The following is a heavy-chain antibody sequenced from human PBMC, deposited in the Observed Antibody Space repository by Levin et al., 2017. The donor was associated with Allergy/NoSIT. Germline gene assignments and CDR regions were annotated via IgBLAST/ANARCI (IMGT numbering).Heavy chain of an antibody. CDR2: TTHDGGSK. CDR3: ATDKSYYDSRSHGGFDY. CDR1: GFTFKIYA. V-gene: IGHV3-30-3*01. Sequence: GESLKISCAASGFTFKIYALNWVRQSPDKGLEWVAKTTHDGGSKYYADSVKGRFTISRDNSINTLYLQMDSLRTEDTAVYYCATDKSYYDSRSHGGFDYWGQGTLVTVSS. J-gene: IGHJ4*02. D-gene: IGHD3-10*01.